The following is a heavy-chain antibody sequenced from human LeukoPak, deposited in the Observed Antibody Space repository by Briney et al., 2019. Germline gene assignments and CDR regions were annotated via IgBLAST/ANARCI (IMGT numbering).Heavy chain of an antibody. CDR3: ASEGPGDDY. D-gene: IGHD3-10*01. Sequence: GGSLRLSCAASGFTFSSYEMNWVRQAPGKGLEWVSYISSSSSYIYYADSVKGRFTISRDNAKNSLYLQMNSLRAEDTAVYYCASEGPGDDYWGQGTLVTVSS. V-gene: IGHV3-21*05. J-gene: IGHJ4*02. CDR1: GFTFSSYE. CDR2: ISSSSSYI.